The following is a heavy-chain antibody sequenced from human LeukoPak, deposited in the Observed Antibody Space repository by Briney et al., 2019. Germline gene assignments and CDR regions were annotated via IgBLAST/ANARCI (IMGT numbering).Heavy chain of an antibody. CDR1: GFTFSSYW. CDR3: AKAPGTTVTRGFDY. D-gene: IGHD4-17*01. Sequence: GGSLRLSCAASGFTFSSYWMSWVRQAPGKGLEWVANIKQDGSEKYYVDSVKGRFTISRDNAKNSLYLQMNSLRAEDTAVYYCAKAPGTTVTRGFDYWGQGTLVTVSP. J-gene: IGHJ4*02. V-gene: IGHV3-7*01. CDR2: IKQDGSEK.